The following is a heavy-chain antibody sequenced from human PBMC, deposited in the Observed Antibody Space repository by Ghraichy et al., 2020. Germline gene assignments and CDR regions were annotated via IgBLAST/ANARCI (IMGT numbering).Heavy chain of an antibody. V-gene: IGHV1-2*02. D-gene: IGHD3-3*01. J-gene: IGHJ4*02. CDR1: GYTFTGYY. Sequence: ASVKVSCKASGYTFTGYYMHWVRQAPGQGLEWMGWINPNSGGTNYAQKFQGRVTMTRDTSINTAYMELSRLTSDDTAVYYCARAGFQNDFWSGRSYYFDNWGQGTLVTVSS. CDR3: ARAGFQNDFWSGRSYYFDN. CDR2: INPNSGGT.